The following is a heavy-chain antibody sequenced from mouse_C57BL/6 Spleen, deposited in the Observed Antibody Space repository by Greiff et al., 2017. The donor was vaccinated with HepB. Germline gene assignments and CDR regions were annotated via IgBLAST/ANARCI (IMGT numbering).Heavy chain of an antibody. Sequence: QVQLQQSGAELARPGASVKLSCKASGYTFTSYGISWVKQRTGQGLEWIGEIYPRSGNTYYTEKFKGKATLTADTSSSTAYMELRSLTSEDSAVYFCAPDSSGYGGAMDYWGQGTSVTVSS. D-gene: IGHD3-2*02. CDR3: APDSSGYGGAMDY. J-gene: IGHJ4*01. V-gene: IGHV1-81*01. CDR2: IYPRSGNT. CDR1: GYTFTSYG.